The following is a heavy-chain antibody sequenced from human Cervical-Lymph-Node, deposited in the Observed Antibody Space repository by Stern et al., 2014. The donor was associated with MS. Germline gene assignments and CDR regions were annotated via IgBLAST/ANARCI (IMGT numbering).Heavy chain of an antibody. CDR2: IYTDDTT. CDR1: GFTLINNY. D-gene: IGHD3-3*01. J-gene: IGHJ3*02. CDR3: ARAIFGVNSAAMAPDAFDT. Sequence: EVQLVQSGGGLIQPGGSLRLSCAAPGFTLINNYMTWVRQAPGQGLEWVSLIYTDDTTYYAGSVKGRFTISRDRSKNKLFLQMNTLRAEDTAVYYCARAIFGVNSAAMAPDAFDTWGQGTMVTVSS. V-gene: IGHV3-53*01.